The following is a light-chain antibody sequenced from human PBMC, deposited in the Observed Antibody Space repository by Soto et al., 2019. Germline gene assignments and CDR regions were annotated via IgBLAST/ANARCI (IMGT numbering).Light chain of an antibody. CDR1: QSVNSS. V-gene: IGKV3-15*01. J-gene: IGKJ2*03. CDR3: LHYNNWPPYS. Sequence: EILMTQSPATLSLSPGERATLSCRASQSVNSSLAWYQQKPGQAPRLLIYGASTRATGVPARFSGSGSGTDFTLTISSLQSEDFAVYYCLHYNNWPPYSFGQGTKMEIK. CDR2: GAS.